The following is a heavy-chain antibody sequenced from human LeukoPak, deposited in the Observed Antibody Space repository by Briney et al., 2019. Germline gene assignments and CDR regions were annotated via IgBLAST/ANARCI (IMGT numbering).Heavy chain of an antibody. CDR3: ARDARRRYYYDSSGTDAFDI. CDR1: GYSISSGFY. D-gene: IGHD3-22*01. V-gene: IGHV4-38-2*02. CDR2: IYHSGST. J-gene: IGHJ3*02. Sequence: SETLSHTCAVSGYSISSGFYWGWIRQPPGKGLERIGSIYHSGSTYYNPSLKSRVTISVDTSKNQFSLKLSSVTAADTAVYYCARDARRRYYYDSSGTDAFDIWGQGTMVTVSS.